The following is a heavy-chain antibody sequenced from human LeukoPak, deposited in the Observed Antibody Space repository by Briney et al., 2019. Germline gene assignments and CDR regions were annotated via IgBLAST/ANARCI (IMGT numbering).Heavy chain of an antibody. V-gene: IGHV3-21*01. CDR3: ARDTSRGGYNFVDY. D-gene: IGHD5-24*01. CDR2: ISSSSSYI. J-gene: IGHJ4*02. Sequence: VKPGGSLRLSCAASGFTFISYSMNWVRQAPGKGLEWVSSISSSSSYIYYADSVKGRFTISRDNAKNSLYLQMNSLRAEDTAVYYCARDTSRGGYNFVDYWGQGTLVTVSS. CDR1: GFTFISYS.